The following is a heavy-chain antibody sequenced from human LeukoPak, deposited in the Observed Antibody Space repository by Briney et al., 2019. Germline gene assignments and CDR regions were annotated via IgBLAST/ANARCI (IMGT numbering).Heavy chain of an antibody. CDR3: ARGPSYFQH. CDR2: TYYRSKWYK. Sequence: SQTLSLTCAISGDNVSSNSATWNWIRQSPSRGLEWLGRTYYRSKWYKYYAVSLKGRITINPDTSKNQFSLQLNSVTPEDTAVYYCARGPSYFQHWGQGTLVTVSS. CDR1: GDNVSSNSAT. J-gene: IGHJ1*01. V-gene: IGHV6-1*01.